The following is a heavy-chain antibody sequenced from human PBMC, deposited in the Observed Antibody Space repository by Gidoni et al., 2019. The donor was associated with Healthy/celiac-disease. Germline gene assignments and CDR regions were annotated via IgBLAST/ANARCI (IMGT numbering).Heavy chain of an antibody. CDR3: ARDSSVAGTDWFDP. CDR2: ISSSSSYI. D-gene: IGHD6-19*01. Sequence: EVQLVESGGGLVKPGGSLRLSCAASGLPFSSYSMNWVRQAPGKGLEWVSSISSSSSYIYYADSVKGRFTISRDNAKNSLYLQMNSLRAEDTAVYYCARDSSVAGTDWFDPWGQGTLVTVSS. J-gene: IGHJ5*02. V-gene: IGHV3-21*01. CDR1: GLPFSSYS.